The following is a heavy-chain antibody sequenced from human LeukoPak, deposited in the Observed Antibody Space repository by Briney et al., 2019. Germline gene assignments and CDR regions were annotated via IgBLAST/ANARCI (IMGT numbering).Heavy chain of an antibody. V-gene: IGHV4-59*12. CDR1: GGSISSYY. Sequence: SETLSLTCTVSGGSISSYYWSWIRQPPGKGLEWIGSIFHTGSTYHNPSLKSRVTIAVDKSRNQFSLKLTSVIAADTAVYYCARVVDTAPYYFDYWGQGTLVTVSS. CDR2: IFHTGST. D-gene: IGHD5-18*01. CDR3: ARVVDTAPYYFDY. J-gene: IGHJ4*02.